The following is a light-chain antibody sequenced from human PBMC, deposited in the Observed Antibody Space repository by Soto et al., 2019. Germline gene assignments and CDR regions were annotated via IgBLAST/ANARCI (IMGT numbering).Light chain of an antibody. CDR1: SSDLGDYDY. CDR2: EVS. V-gene: IGLV2-14*03. J-gene: IGLJ3*02. Sequence: QSALTQPASVSGSPGQSITISCTGTSSDLGDYDYVSWYQQHPGKAPTVIIYEVSNRPSGVSDRFSGSKSANTASLTISGLQAEDEADYYCSSYTRSSTWVFGGGTKLTVL. CDR3: SSYTRSSTWV.